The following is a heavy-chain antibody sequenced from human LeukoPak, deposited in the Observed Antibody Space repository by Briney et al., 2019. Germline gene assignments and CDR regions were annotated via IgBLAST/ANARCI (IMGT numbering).Heavy chain of an antibody. CDR3: ARRFLGLNYFDY. Sequence: GGSLRLSCAASGFTFSTYAMSWVRQAPGKGLDWVSAIGGSGDSAYYADSVKGRFTISRDNSKDTLYLQMNSLRAEDTAVYYCARRFLGLNYFDYWGQGTLVTVSS. CDR1: GFTFSTYA. V-gene: IGHV3-23*01. J-gene: IGHJ4*02. CDR2: IGGSGDSA. D-gene: IGHD3-3*01.